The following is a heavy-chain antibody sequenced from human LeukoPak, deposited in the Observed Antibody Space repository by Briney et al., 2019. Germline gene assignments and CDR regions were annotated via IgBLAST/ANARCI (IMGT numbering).Heavy chain of an antibody. CDR2: IYHSGSA. CDR3: GRLRGSGSYFDY. D-gene: IGHD3-10*01. J-gene: IGHJ4*02. V-gene: IGHV4-38-2*01. Sequence: SETLSLTCAVSDYSISSGYYWGWIRQPPGKGLEWIGSIYHSGSAQYSPSLKSRVTISVDTSKNQFSLKLSSVTAADTAVYYCGRLRGSGSYFDYWGQGTLVTVSS. CDR1: DYSISSGYY.